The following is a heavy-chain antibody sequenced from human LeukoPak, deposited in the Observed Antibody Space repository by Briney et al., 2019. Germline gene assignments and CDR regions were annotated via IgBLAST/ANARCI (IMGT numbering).Heavy chain of an antibody. CDR3: ARGLGGDYAPHDY. Sequence: GASVTVSCKASGGTFSSYTICWVRQAPGQGLEWLGRIIPILGIANYAQKFQRRVTITADKSTSTAYMELSSLRSEDTAVYYCARGLGGDYAPHDYWGQGTLVTVSS. J-gene: IGHJ4*02. V-gene: IGHV1-69*02. D-gene: IGHD2-21*02. CDR2: IIPILGIA. CDR1: GGTFSSYT.